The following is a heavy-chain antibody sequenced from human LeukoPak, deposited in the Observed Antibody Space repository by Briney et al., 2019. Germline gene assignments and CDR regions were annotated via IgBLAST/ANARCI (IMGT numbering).Heavy chain of an antibody. J-gene: IGHJ4*02. CDR3: AREAPIWGLGLDY. CDR2: IKPDGSEK. CDR1: GLSFSSYW. Sequence: GGSLRLSCAVSGLSFSSYWMSWVRQAPGKGLEWVANIKPDGSEKYYVDSVKGRFAISRDNAKNSLYLQMDSLRAEDTAMFYCAREAPIWGLGLDYWGQGTLVTVSS. D-gene: IGHD3/OR15-3a*01. V-gene: IGHV3-7*03.